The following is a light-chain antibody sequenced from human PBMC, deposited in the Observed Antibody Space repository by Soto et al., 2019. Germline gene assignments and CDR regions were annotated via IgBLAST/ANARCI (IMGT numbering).Light chain of an antibody. V-gene: IGKV1-39*01. Sequence: DIPMTQSPSSLSASVGDRVTITCRASQSISSYLNWYQQKPGKAPKLLIYAASSLQSGVPSRFSGSGSGTDFTLTISSLQPEDFATYYCQQSYSTPSRVTFGPGTKVDIK. CDR2: AAS. J-gene: IGKJ3*01. CDR1: QSISSY. CDR3: QQSYSTPSRVT.